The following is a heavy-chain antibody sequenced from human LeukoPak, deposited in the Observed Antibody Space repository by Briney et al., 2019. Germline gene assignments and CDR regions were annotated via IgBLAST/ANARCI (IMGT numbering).Heavy chain of an antibody. CDR1: GDSVSSNSAA. Sequence: SQTLSLTCAISGDSVSSNSAAWNWIRQSPSRGLGWLGRTYYRSKWYNDYAVSVKSRITINPDTSKNQFSLKLSSVTAADTAVYYCARFYGDSGFESYYMDVWGKGTTVTVSS. CDR2: TYYRSKWYN. J-gene: IGHJ6*03. D-gene: IGHD4-17*01. V-gene: IGHV6-1*01. CDR3: ARFYGDSGFESYYMDV.